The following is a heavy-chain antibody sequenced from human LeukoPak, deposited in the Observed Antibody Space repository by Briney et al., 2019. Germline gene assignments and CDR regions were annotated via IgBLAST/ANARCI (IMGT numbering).Heavy chain of an antibody. CDR2: ISGSGSST. D-gene: IGHD5-24*01. CDR3: ARARSWPEHAFDI. Sequence: PGGSLRLSCAGSAFTLSSYAMSWVRQAPGKGLEWVSGISGSGSSTYYADSVKGRFTISRDNSKSTVYLQMNSLRAEDTAVYYCARARSWPEHAFDIWGQGTMVTVSS. J-gene: IGHJ3*02. CDR1: AFTLSSYA. V-gene: IGHV3-23*01.